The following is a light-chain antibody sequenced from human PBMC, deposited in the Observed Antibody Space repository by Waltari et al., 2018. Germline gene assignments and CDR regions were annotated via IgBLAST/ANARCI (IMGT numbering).Light chain of an antibody. CDR3: MQALQTPPWT. J-gene: IGKJ1*01. CDR1: HSLLHSNGYNY. CDR2: LGS. V-gene: IGKV2-28*01. Sequence: DIVMTQSPLSLPVTPGEPASISCSSSHSLLHSNGYNYLDWYLQKPGQSPQLLIYLGSNRASGVPDRFSGSGSGTDFTLKISRVEAEDVGVYYCMQALQTPPWTFGQGTKVEIK.